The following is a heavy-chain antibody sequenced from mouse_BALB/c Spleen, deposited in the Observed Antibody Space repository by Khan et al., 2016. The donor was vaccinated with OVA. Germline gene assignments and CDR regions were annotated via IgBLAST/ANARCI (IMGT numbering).Heavy chain of an antibody. J-gene: IGHJ1*01. Sequence: QVQLKESGPGLVAPSQSLSITCTVSGFSLTNYGVSWVRQPPGKGLEWLGVMWGDGSTNYHSALRSRLSISKDNSKSQVFLKLNSLQTDDTATYYCAKPRQYGYFDVWGAGTTVTVSS. CDR3: AKPRQYGYFDV. D-gene: IGHD6-1*01. CDR2: MWGDGST. V-gene: IGHV2-3*01. CDR1: GFSLTNYG.